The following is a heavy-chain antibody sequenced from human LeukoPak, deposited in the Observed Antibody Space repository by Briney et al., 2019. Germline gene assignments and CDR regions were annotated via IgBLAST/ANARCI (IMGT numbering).Heavy chain of an antibody. V-gene: IGHV4-59*01. J-gene: IGHJ3*02. CDR2: ISNIGTT. CDR3: TRDRSALDT. Sequence: SETLSLTCTVSGASISGYFWTWIRQSPGKGLEWIGYISNIGTTNYNPSLKSRVTISGDTSKNQFSLKLSSVTAADTAVYYCTRDRSALDTWGQGTIITVSS. CDR1: GASISGYF.